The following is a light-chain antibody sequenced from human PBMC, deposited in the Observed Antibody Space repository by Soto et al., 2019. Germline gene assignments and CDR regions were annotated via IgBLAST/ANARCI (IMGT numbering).Light chain of an antibody. CDR2: GAS. CDR1: QSVSSRSD. J-gene: IGKJ4*01. Sequence: EIVLTQSPGTLSLSPGERATLSCRASQSVSSRSDLAWYQQKPGQAPRLLIYGASSRATGIPDRFSGSGSGKEFTLTISRLEPEDFAVYYCQPSGRSPQGLTFGGGTKVEIK. V-gene: IGKV3-20*01. CDR3: QPSGRSPQGLT.